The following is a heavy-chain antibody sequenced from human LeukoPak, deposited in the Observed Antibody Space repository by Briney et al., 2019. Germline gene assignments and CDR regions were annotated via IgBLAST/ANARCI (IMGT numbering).Heavy chain of an antibody. V-gene: IGHV1-69*06. CDR3: AKSNGYGLVDI. D-gene: IGHD3-10*01. CDR1: GGTFSSYA. CDR2: IIPIFGTA. Sequence: SVKVSCKASGGTFSSYAISWVRQAPGQGLEWMGGIIPIFGTANYAQKFQGRVTITADKSTSTAYMELSSLRSEDTAVYYCAKSNGYGLVDIWGQGTMVTVSS. J-gene: IGHJ3*02.